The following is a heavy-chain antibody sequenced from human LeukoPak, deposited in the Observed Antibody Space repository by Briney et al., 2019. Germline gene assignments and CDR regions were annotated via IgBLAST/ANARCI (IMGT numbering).Heavy chain of an antibody. CDR2: MNPNSGNT. D-gene: IGHD2-2*01. CDR1: GGTFSSYA. V-gene: IGHV1-8*02. Sequence: ASVKVSCKASGGTFSSYAINWVHQATGQGLEWMGWMNPNSGNTGYAQTFQGRVTMTRNTSISTAYMELSSLRSEDTAVYYCATGYCSSTSCYEIFGGQGTLVTVSS. J-gene: IGHJ4*02. CDR3: ATGYCSSTSCYEIF.